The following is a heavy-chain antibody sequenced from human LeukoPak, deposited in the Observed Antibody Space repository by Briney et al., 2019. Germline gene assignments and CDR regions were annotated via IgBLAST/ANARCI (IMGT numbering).Heavy chain of an antibody. CDR1: GFTFGDYA. CDR2: IRSKAYGGTT. CDR3: TRGNHYYDSSGYSY. D-gene: IGHD3-22*01. V-gene: IGHV3-49*04. Sequence: GRSLRLSCTASGFTFGDYAMSWVRQAPGKGLEWVGFIRSKAYGGTTEYAASVKGRFTISRDDSKSIAYLQMNSLKTEDTAVYYCTRGNHYYDSSGYSYWGQGTLVTDSS. J-gene: IGHJ4*02.